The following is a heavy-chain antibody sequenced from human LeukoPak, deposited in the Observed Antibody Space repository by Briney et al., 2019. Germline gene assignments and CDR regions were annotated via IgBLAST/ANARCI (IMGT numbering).Heavy chain of an antibody. CDR3: AKDRYSGYDLNFDY. Sequence: GGSLRLSCAASGFTFSSYAMHWVRQAPGKGLEWVAVISYDGSNKYYADSVKGRFTISRDNSKNTLYLQMNSLRAEDTAVYYCAKDRYSGYDLNFDYWGQGTLVTVSS. V-gene: IGHV3-30-3*01. D-gene: IGHD5-12*01. CDR2: ISYDGSNK. CDR1: GFTFSSYA. J-gene: IGHJ4*02.